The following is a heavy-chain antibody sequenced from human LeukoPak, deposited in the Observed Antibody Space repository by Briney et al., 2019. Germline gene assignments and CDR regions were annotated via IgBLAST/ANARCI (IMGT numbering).Heavy chain of an antibody. Sequence: KPGGSLRLSCAASGFTFSSYSMNWVRQAPGKGLEWVSSISSSSYIYYADSVKGRFTISRDNAENSLYLQMNSLRAEDTAVYYCARDRTTVTAFDYWGQGTLVTVSS. CDR2: ISSSSYI. D-gene: IGHD4-17*01. CDR3: ARDRTTVTAFDY. CDR1: GFTFSSYS. V-gene: IGHV3-21*01. J-gene: IGHJ4*02.